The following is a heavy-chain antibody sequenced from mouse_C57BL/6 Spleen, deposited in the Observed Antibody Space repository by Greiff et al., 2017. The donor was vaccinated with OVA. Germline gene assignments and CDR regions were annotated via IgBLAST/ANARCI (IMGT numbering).Heavy chain of an antibody. Sequence: DVQLQESGAELVRPGASVKLSCTASGFNIKDDYMHWVKQRPEQGLEWIGWIDPENGDTEYASKFQGKATITADTSSNTAYLQLSSLTSEDTAVYYCTTGGSYYAMDYWGQGTSVTVSS. CDR3: TTGGSYYAMDY. CDR1: GFNIKDDY. J-gene: IGHJ4*01. CDR2: IDPENGDT. V-gene: IGHV14-4*01.